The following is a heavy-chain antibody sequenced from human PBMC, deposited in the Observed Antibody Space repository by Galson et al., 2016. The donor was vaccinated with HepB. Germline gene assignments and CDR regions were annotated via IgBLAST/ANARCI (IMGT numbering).Heavy chain of an antibody. CDR3: ARDGGYQSAPSPYGMDV. CDR1: GFPFSRYW. J-gene: IGHJ6*02. Sequence: SLRLSCATSGFPFSRYWMTWVRQAPGKGLEWVANIRQDESERYYVDSVKGRFTISRDNAKSTLYLQMNSLRAEDTAAYYCARDGGYQSAPSPYGMDVWGQGTTVTVSS. D-gene: IGHD3-16*01. CDR2: IRQDESER. V-gene: IGHV3-7*03.